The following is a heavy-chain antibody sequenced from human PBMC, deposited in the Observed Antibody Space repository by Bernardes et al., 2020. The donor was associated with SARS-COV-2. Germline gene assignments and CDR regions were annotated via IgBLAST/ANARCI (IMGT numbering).Heavy chain of an antibody. Sequence: GGTLRLSCAASGFTLSSYWLHWVRQTPGKGLVWVSRISSDGSTTTYAASVKGRFTISRDNAKNSLYLQMNSLKVEDTAVYYCVRSCYMGGSCYGRFGPWGQGTLVTVSS. CDR3: VRSCYMGGSCYGRFGP. CDR1: GFTLSSYW. D-gene: IGHD2-15*01. CDR2: ISSDGSTT. V-gene: IGHV3-74*01. J-gene: IGHJ5*02.